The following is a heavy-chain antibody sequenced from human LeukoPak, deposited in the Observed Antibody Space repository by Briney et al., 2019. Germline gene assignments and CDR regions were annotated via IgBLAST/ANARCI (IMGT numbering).Heavy chain of an antibody. V-gene: IGHV4-39*07. J-gene: IGHJ4*02. CDR1: GGSISSSSYY. CDR2: IYYSGST. CDR3: ARIGADYGYYGEDY. Sequence: PSETLSLTCTVSGGSISSSSYYWGWIRQPPGKGLEWIGSIYYSGSTYYNPSLKSRVTISVDTSKNQFSLKLSSVTAADTAVYYCARIGADYGYYGEDYWGQGTLVTVSS. D-gene: IGHD4-17*01.